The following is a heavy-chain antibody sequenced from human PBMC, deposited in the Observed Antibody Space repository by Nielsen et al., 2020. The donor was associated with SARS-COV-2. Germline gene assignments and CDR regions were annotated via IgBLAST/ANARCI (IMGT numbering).Heavy chain of an antibody. CDR2: IYYSGST. D-gene: IGHD2/OR15-2a*01. V-gene: IGHV4-30-4*01. J-gene: IGHJ5*02. Sequence: SETLSLTCTVSGGSISSGDYYWSWIRQPPGKGLEWIGYIYYSGSTYYNPSLKSRVTISVDTSKNQFSLKLSSVTAADTAVYYCARGNLYGGLNWFDPLGQGTLVTVSS. CDR3: ARGNLYGGLNWFDP. CDR1: GGSISSGDYY.